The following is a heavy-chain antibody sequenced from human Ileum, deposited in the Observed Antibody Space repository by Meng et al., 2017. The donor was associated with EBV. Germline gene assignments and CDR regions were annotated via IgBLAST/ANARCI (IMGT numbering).Heavy chain of an antibody. V-gene: IGHV1-2*05. D-gene: IGHD5-24*01. CDR1: GYSFTGYF. CDR3: ARVGDSNNWVIDY. J-gene: IGHJ4*02. CDR2: LNPHSGDA. Sequence: QVQLVHAGAEVKTPGGSLKVSCKASGYSFTGYFMNWVRQASGQGLEWMGRLNPHSGDAIYAQKFQGRVTMTRDTSISTAYRELSSLRSDETDIYYCARVGDSNNWVIDYWGQGTLVTVSS.